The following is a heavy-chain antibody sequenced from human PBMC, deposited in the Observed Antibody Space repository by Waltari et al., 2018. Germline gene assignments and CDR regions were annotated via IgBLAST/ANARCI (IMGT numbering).Heavy chain of an antibody. CDR2: IYYSGST. J-gene: IGHJ4*02. D-gene: IGHD3-3*01. V-gene: IGHV4-39*07. CDR3: AREDWSGYYVDY. CDR1: GGSISSSSYY. Sequence: QLQLQESGPGLVKPSETLSLTCTVSGGSISSSSYYWGWIRQPPGKGLEWIGSIYYSGSTYYNPSLKSRVTISVDTSKNQFSLKLSSVTAADTAVYYSAREDWSGYYVDYWGQGTLVTVSS.